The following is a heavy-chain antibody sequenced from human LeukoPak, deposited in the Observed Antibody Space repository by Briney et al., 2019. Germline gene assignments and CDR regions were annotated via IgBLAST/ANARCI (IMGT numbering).Heavy chain of an antibody. J-gene: IGHJ4*02. D-gene: IGHD2-21*02. Sequence: ASVKVSCKASGYTFTNYGISWVRQAPGQGLEWMGWISAYNGNTNYAQKLRGRGTMTTDTSTSIAYMELRSLRSDDTAVYYCARGWPQYCGGDCLLDYWGQGTLVTVSS. CDR1: GYTFTNYG. V-gene: IGHV1-18*01. CDR3: ARGWPQYCGGDCLLDY. CDR2: ISAYNGNT.